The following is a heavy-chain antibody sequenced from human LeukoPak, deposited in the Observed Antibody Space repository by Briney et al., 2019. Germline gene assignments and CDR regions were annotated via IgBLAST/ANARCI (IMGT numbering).Heavy chain of an antibody. CDR1: GFTFSDYY. Sequence: GGSLRLSCAASGFTFSDYYMSWIRQAPGKGLEWVSYISSRDSIIWYADSVKGRFTISRDNAKNSLYLQMNSLRAEDTAVYYCARALYSSTCDAFDIWGQGTMVTVSS. CDR3: ARALYSSTCDAFDI. CDR2: ISSRDSII. D-gene: IGHD6-13*01. J-gene: IGHJ3*02. V-gene: IGHV3-11*04.